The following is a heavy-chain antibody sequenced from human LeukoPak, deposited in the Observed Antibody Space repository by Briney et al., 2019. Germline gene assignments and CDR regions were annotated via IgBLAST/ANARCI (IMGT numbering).Heavy chain of an antibody. V-gene: IGHV3-7*01. Sequence: GGSLRLSCAASGFTFSSYGMRWVRQAPGKGLEWVANIKQDGSEKYYVDSVKGRFTISRDNAKNSLYLQMNSLRAEDTAVYYCAREHSSGWYDYFDYWGQGTLDTVSS. J-gene: IGHJ4*02. CDR3: AREHSSGWYDYFDY. D-gene: IGHD6-19*01. CDR1: GFTFSSYG. CDR2: IKQDGSEK.